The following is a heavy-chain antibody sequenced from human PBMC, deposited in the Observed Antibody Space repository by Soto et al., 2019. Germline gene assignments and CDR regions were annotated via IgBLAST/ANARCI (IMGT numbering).Heavy chain of an antibody. CDR3: AHIRRGPHIEDYIGYDFDF. CDR1: GFSLNTHEVG. V-gene: IGHV2-5*02. Sequence: QITLKESGPTLVKPTQTLTLTCTFSGFSLNTHEVGVGWIRQSPGKALEWLALVYWDDDKRYSPSLKSRLTITKDPSNNQVVLTMTHMAPLDTAPYFCAHIRRGPHIEDYIGYDFDFWRQGTLVTVSS. CDR2: VYWDDDK. D-gene: IGHD4-4*01. J-gene: IGHJ4*02.